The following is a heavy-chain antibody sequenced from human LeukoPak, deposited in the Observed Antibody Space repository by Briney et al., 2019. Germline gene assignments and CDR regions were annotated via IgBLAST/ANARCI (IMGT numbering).Heavy chain of an antibody. J-gene: IGHJ6*02. V-gene: IGHV3-11*01. CDR3: ARAAGYCSGGSCHHYYGMDV. CDR2: ISSSGSTI. D-gene: IGHD2-15*01. CDR1: GFTFGDYY. Sequence: SGGSLRLSCAASGFTFGDYYMSWIRQAPGKGLEWVSYISSSGSTIYYADSVKGRFTISRDNAKNSLYLQMNSLRAEDTAVYYCARAAGYCSGGSCHHYYGMDVWGQGTTVTVSS.